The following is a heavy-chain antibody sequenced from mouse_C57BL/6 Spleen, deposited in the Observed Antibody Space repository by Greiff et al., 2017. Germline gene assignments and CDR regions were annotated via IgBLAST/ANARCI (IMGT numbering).Heavy chain of an antibody. CDR3: AREGSGAWFAY. CDR2: ISYDGSN. J-gene: IGHJ3*01. D-gene: IGHD3-2*02. V-gene: IGHV3-6*01. CDR1: GYSITSGYY. Sequence: EVQRVESGPGLVKPSQSLSLTCSVTGYSITSGYYWNWLRQFPGNKLEWMGYISYDGSNNYNPSLKNRISITRDTSKNQFFLKLNSVTTEDTATYYCAREGSGAWFAYWGQGTLVTVSA.